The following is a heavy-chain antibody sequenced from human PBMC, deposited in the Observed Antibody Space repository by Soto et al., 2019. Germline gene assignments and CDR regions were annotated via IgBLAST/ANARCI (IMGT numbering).Heavy chain of an antibody. CDR3: ARSRRITGTTYYFDY. Sequence: EVQLVESGGGLVQPGGSLRLSCAASGFTFSSYWMSWVRQAPGKGLEWVANIKQDGSEKYYVDSVKGRFTISRDNAKNSLYLQMTSLRAEDTAVYYCARSRRITGTTYYFDYWGQGTLVTVSS. V-gene: IGHV3-7*01. J-gene: IGHJ4*02. D-gene: IGHD1-7*01. CDR1: GFTFSSYW. CDR2: IKQDGSEK.